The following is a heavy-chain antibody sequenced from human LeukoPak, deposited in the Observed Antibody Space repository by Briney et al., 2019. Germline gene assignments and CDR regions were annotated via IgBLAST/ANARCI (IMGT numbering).Heavy chain of an antibody. Sequence: GGSLRLSCAASGFTFSSYSMNWVRQAPGKGLEWVSSISSSSSYIYYADSVKGRFTISRDNAKNSLYLQMNSLRAEDTAVYYCARPSNYDFWSGYYLYWGQGTLVTVSS. D-gene: IGHD3-3*01. V-gene: IGHV3-21*01. CDR1: GFTFSSYS. J-gene: IGHJ4*02. CDR2: ISSSSSYI. CDR3: ARPSNYDFWSGYYLY.